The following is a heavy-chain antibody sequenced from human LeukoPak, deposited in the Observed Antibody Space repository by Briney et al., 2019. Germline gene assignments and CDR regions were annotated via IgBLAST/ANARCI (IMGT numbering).Heavy chain of an antibody. D-gene: IGHD6-19*01. CDR3: ARVNSAWYGALDY. V-gene: IGHV4-61*08. CDR2: IYYTGTT. CDR1: GGSVYSGAYY. J-gene: IGHJ4*02. Sequence: SQTLSLTCNVSGGSVYSGAYYWSWIRQPPGKGLEWIGYIYYTGTTNYNPSLNSRVTISVDTSKNQFSLKLSSVTAADTAVYYCARVNSAWYGALDYWGQGTMVTVSS.